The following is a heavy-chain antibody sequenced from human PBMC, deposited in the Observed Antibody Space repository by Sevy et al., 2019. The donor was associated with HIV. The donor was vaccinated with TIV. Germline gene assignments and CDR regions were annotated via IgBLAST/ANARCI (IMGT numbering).Heavy chain of an antibody. CDR3: AKPPPAIVVVPAVHGMDV. J-gene: IGHJ6*02. V-gene: IGHV3-23*01. CDR2: ISGSGGST. D-gene: IGHD2-2*01. CDR1: GFTFSSYA. Sequence: GGSLRLSCAASGFTFSSYAMSWVRQAPGKGLEWDSAISGSGGSTYYADSVKGRFTISRDNSKNTLYLQMNSLRAEDTAVYCCAKPPPAIVVVPAVHGMDVWGQGTTVTVSS.